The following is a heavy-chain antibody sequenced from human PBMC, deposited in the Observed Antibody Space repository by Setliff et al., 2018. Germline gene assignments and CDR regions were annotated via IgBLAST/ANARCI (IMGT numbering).Heavy chain of an antibody. Sequence: GGSLRLSCAASAFTFNKYAVTWLRQAPGKGLEWVSSITVSGHTTYADSVEGRFSISRDNSRNTLYLQMNSLRAEDTASYFCTKKMGTAVSDGVFFDYWGRGTLVTVSS. CDR1: AFTFNKYA. CDR3: TKKMGTAVSDGVFFDY. J-gene: IGHJ4*02. V-gene: IGHV3-23*01. D-gene: IGHD2-2*01. CDR2: ITVSGHTT.